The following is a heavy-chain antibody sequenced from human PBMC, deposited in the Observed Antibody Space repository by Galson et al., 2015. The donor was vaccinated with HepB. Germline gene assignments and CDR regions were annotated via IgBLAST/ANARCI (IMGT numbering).Heavy chain of an antibody. CDR1: GFTFSSYS. D-gene: IGHD5-18*01. CDR2: ISSSSSYI. V-gene: IGHV3-21*01. J-gene: IGHJ4*02. Sequence: SLRLSCAASGFTFSSYSMNWVRQAPGKGLEWVSSISSSSSYIYYADSVKGRFTISRDNTKNSLYLQMNSLRAEDTAVYYCARDSRGYSYGYNYWGQGTLVTVSS. CDR3: ARDSRGYSYGYNY.